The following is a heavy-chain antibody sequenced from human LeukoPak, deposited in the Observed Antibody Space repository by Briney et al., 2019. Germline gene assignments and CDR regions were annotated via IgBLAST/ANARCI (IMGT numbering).Heavy chain of an antibody. CDR2: IKQDGSEK. V-gene: IGHV3-7*01. J-gene: IGHJ6*02. CDR1: GFTFSSYW. D-gene: IGHD2-15*01. CDR3: ARDRGGGSYYYYYGIDV. Sequence: PGGSLRLSCAASGFTFSSYWMSWVRQAPGKGLGWVANIKQDGSEKYYVDSVKGRFTISRDNAKNSLYLQMNSLRAEDTAVYYCARDRGGGSYYYYYGIDVWGQGTTVTVSS.